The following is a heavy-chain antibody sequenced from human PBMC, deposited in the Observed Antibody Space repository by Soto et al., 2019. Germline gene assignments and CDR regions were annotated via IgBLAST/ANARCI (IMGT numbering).Heavy chain of an antibody. D-gene: IGHD3-10*01. V-gene: IGHV3-30-3*01. CDR3: ARDAASVRGVFDY. CDR1: GGSFSSYA. CDR2: ISYDGSNK. Sequence: LPCTVSGGSFSSYAMDWVRQAPGKGLEWVAVISYDGSNKCYADSVKGRFTISRDNSKNTPYLQMNSLRAEDTDVYYCARDAASVRGVFDYWGQGTLVTVSS. J-gene: IGHJ4*02.